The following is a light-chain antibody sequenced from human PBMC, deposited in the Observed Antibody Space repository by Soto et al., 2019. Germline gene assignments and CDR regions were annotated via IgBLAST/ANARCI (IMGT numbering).Light chain of an antibody. J-gene: IGKJ1*01. V-gene: IGKV3-20*01. Sequence: EIVLTQSPGTLSLSPGERATLSCRASESVTNYVAWYQQKPGQAPRLLMYGASNRATGVPDRFSGSGSGADFSLAISRLEPEDFAVYYCQQYGNSPWTFGQGTKVEVK. CDR1: ESVTNY. CDR2: GAS. CDR3: QQYGNSPWT.